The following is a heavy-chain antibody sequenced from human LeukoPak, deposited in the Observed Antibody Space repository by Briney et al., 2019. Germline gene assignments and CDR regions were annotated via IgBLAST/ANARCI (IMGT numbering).Heavy chain of an antibody. CDR3: ATGAPSTMVRGVIRRAFDI. V-gene: IGHV1-24*01. Sequence: ASVKVSCKVSGYTLTELSMHWVRQAPGKGLEWMGGFDPEDGETIYAQKFQGRVTMTEDTSTDTAYMELSSLRSEDTAVYCCATGAPSTMVRGVIRRAFDIWGQGTMVTVSS. D-gene: IGHD3-10*01. CDR1: GYTLTELS. CDR2: FDPEDGET. J-gene: IGHJ3*02.